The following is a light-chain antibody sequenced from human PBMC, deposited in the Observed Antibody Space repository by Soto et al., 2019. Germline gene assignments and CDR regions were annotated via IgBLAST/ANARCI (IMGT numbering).Light chain of an antibody. V-gene: IGKV1-13*02. CDR3: QQCYMGWT. Sequence: AIQLTQSPSSLSSSVGDRVTLTCRASQDITIYLAWYQHQPGKAPKLLIYDASTLESGVPSRLSGTGSGTEFTFSITSLQPEDFGTYYCQQCYMGWTFGQGTKVDI. J-gene: IGKJ1*01. CDR2: DAS. CDR1: QDITIY.